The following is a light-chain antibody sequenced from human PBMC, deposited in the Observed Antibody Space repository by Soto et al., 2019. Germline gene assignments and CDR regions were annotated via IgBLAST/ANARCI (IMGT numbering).Light chain of an antibody. V-gene: IGLV4-69*01. CDR3: QTWGTGTWV. J-gene: IGLJ3*02. CDR2: VDSDGSH. Sequence: QAVVTQSPSASASLGASVRLTCTLSSGHSSYAIAWHQQQPEKGPRYLMKVDSDGSHIKGDGIPDRFSGSSSGAERYLTISSLQSEDEADYYCQTWGTGTWVLGGGTQLTVL. CDR1: SGHSSYA.